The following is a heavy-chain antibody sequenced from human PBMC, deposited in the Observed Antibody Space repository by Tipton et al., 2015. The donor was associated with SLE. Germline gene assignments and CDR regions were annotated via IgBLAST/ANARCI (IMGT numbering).Heavy chain of an antibody. J-gene: IGHJ3*02. D-gene: IGHD1-26*01. CDR3: ARDREGGDAFDI. CDR2: INPSGGST. V-gene: IGHV1-46*01. Sequence: QSGPEVKKPGASVKVSCKASGYTFTSYYMHWVRQAPGQGLEWMGIINPSGGSTSYAQKFQGRVTMTRDTSTSTVYMELSSLRSEDTTVYYCARDREGGDAFDIWGQGTMVTVSS. CDR1: GYTFTSYY.